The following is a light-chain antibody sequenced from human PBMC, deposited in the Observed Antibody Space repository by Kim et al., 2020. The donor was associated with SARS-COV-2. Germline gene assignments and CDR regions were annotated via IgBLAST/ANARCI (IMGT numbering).Light chain of an antibody. CDR1: SSDVGGYNY. CDR2: DVS. Sequence: SITISCTGTSSDVGGYNYVSWYQQHPGKAPKLMIYDVSNRPSVVSNRFSGSKSGNTASLTISGLQAEDEADYYCSSYTSSSTLAYVFGTGTKVTVL. J-gene: IGLJ1*01. V-gene: IGLV2-14*03. CDR3: SSYTSSSTLAYV.